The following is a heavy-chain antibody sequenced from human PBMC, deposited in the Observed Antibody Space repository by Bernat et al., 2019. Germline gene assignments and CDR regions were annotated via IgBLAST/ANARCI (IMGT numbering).Heavy chain of an antibody. J-gene: IGHJ4*02. V-gene: IGHV3-21*01. CDR2: ISSSSSYI. Sequence: EVQLVESGGGLVKPGGSLRLSCAASGFTFSSYSMNWVRQAPGKGLEWVSSISSSSSYIYYADSVKGRFTISRDNAKNSLYLQMNSLRAEDTAVYYCARDESEGYFDYWGQGTLVAVSS. CDR1: GFTFSSYS. CDR3: ARDESEGYFDY.